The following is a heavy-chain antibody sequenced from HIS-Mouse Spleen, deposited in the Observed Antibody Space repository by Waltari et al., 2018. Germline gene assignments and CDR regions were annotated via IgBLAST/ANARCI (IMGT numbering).Heavy chain of an antibody. V-gene: IGHV3-9*01. CDR3: AKDIESYYYGSGSYYYDAFDI. D-gene: IGHD3-10*01. CDR1: GFTFDDYA. CDR2: ISWNSGSI. Sequence: EVQLVESVGGLVQPGRSLRLSCAASGFTFDDYAMHWVRQAPGKGLDWVSGISWNSGSIGYADSVKGRCTISRDKAKNSLYLQMNSLRAEDTALYYCAKDIESYYYGSGSYYYDAFDIWGQGTMVTVSS. J-gene: IGHJ3*02.